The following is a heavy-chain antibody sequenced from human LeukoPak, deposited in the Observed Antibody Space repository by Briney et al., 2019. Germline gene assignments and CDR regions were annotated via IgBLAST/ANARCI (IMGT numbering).Heavy chain of an antibody. CDR2: ISGSGGTT. CDR1: GFSFTSYV. CDR3: TRLWNFGDY. Sequence: GGSLRLSCAASGFSFTSYVMSWVRQAPGKGLEWVSVISGSGGTTYYADSVKGRFTISSDNSRTTLYLQMRSLRAEDTAVYYCTRLWNFGDYWGQGALVTVSS. J-gene: IGHJ4*02. D-gene: IGHD1-7*01. V-gene: IGHV3-23*01.